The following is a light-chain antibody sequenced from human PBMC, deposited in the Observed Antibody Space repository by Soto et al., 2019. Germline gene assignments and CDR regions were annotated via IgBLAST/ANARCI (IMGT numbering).Light chain of an antibody. CDR1: QSVSSN. CDR2: GAS. Sequence: EIVMTQSPATLSVSPGERATLSCRASQSVSSNLAWYQQKRGQAPRLLIDGASTRATGIPARFSGRGSGTEFSLTMSGLQSEEFTVCYCQQYNNWPPGTFGQGNKVDI. J-gene: IGKJ1*01. CDR3: QQYNNWPPGT. V-gene: IGKV3-15*01.